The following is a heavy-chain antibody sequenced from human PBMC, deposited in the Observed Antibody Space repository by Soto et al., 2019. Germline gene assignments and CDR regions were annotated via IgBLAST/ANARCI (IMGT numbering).Heavy chain of an antibody. CDR3: TGITWFRGMEV. CDR1: GDSVSSNSAA. Sequence: PSQTLSLTCAISGDSVSSNSAAWNWIRHSPSRGLEWLGRTYYKSKWNNDYALSVKSRITIHPDTSKNQFSLHLYSVTPEDTAVDYCTGITWFRGMEVWGQGTSVTVSS. D-gene: IGHD3-10*01. V-gene: IGHV6-1*01. J-gene: IGHJ6*02. CDR2: TYYKSKWNN.